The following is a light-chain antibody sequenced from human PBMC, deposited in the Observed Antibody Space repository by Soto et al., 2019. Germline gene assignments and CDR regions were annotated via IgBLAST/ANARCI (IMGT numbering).Light chain of an antibody. CDR2: EVT. CDR3: SSFTSSTTLL. CDR1: SSDVGGYNY. Sequence: QSALTQPASVSGSPGQSITISCTGTSSDVGGYNYVSWHQQHPGKAPKLMIYEVTNRPSGVSNRFSGSKSGNTASLTISGLQAEDEADYYCSSFTSSTTLLFGGGTQLTVL. V-gene: IGLV2-14*01. J-gene: IGLJ2*01.